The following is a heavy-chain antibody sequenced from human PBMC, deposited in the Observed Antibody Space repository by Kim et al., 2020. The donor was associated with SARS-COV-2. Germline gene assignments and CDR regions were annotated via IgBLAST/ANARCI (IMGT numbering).Heavy chain of an antibody. Sequence: GGSLRLSCSASGFTFSDYAIHWVRRTPGMGLQYVSATTRDGDGSFYADSVKDRFTIFRDNSKNTLFLQMSGLRIEDTAIYYSVRYGRSYGAVHWGQGTLVSVS. D-gene: IGHD3-16*01. CDR1: GFTFSDYA. CDR3: VRYGRSYGAVH. V-gene: IGHV3-64D*06. CDR2: TTRDGDGS. J-gene: IGHJ4*02.